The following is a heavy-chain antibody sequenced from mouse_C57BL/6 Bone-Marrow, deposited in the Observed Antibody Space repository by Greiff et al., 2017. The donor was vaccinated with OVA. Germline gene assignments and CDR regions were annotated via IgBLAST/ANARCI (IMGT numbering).Heavy chain of an antibody. CDR1: GYTFTSYW. V-gene: IGHV1-74*01. Sequence: QVQLQQSGAELVKPGASVKVSCKASGYTFTSYWMHWVKQRPGQGLEWIGRIHPSDSDTNYNQKFKGKATLTVDKSSSTAYMQLSSLTSEDSAVYYCAMGGIRRRFYAMDYWGQGTSVTVSS. J-gene: IGHJ4*01. CDR3: AMGGIRRRFYAMDY. D-gene: IGHD1-2*01. CDR2: IHPSDSDT.